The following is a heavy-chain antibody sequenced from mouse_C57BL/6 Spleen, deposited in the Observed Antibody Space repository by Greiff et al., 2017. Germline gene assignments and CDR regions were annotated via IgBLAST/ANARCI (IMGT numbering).Heavy chain of an antibody. V-gene: IGHV1-50*01. CDR2: IDPSDSYT. CDR1: GYTFTSYW. CDR3: ARRGDYDPFYYAMDY. D-gene: IGHD2-4*01. Sequence: QVQLKQPGAELVKPGASVKLSCKASGYTFTSYWMQWVKQRPGQGLEWIGEIDPSDSYTNYNQKFKGKATLTVDTSSSTAYMQLSSLTSEDSAVYYCARRGDYDPFYYAMDYWGQGTSVTVSS. J-gene: IGHJ4*01.